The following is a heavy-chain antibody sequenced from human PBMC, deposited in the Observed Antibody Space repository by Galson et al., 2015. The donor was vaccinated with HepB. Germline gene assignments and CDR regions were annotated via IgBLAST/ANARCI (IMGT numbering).Heavy chain of an antibody. D-gene: IGHD2-2*01. CDR3: ARLGKSYCSSTSCYPNRFDP. V-gene: IGHV5-51*01. J-gene: IGHJ5*02. CDR1: GYSFTSYW. Sequence: QSGAEVKKPGESLKISCKGSGYSFTSYWIGWVRQMPGKGLEWMGIIYPGDSDTRYSPPFQGQVTISADKSISTAYLQWSSLKASDTAMYYCARLGKSYCSSTSCYPNRFDPWGQGTLVTVSS. CDR2: IYPGDSDT.